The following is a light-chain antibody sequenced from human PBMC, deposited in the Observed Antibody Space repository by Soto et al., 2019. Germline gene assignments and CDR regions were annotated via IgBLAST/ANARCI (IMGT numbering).Light chain of an antibody. Sequence: DIQMTQSPSTLSASVGDRVTITYRASQSISSWLAWYQQKPGKAPKLLIYKASSLQSGVPSRFSGSGSGTEFTLTISSLQPDDFATYYCQQYNSYSWTFGRGTKVEIK. J-gene: IGKJ1*01. V-gene: IGKV1-5*03. CDR3: QQYNSYSWT. CDR2: KAS. CDR1: QSISSW.